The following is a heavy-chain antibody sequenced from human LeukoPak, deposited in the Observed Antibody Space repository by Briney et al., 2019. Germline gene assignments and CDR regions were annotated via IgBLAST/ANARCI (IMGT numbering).Heavy chain of an antibody. CDR3: AKSNGYNFEAFDM. J-gene: IGHJ3*02. CDR1: GFTFDEYA. CDR2: INWNGGRT. Sequence: GGSLRLSCAASGFTFDEYAMSWVRQAPGKGLEWVSSINWNGGRTAYADSVKGRFTISRDNAKDSLHLQMNSLRAEDTALYYCAKSNGYNFEAFDMWGQGAMVTVSS. V-gene: IGHV3-20*04. D-gene: IGHD5-24*01.